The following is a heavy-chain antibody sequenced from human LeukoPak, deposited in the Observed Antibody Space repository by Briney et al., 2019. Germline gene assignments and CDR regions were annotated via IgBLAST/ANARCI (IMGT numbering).Heavy chain of an antibody. J-gene: IGHJ6*03. CDR1: GYTFTSYY. V-gene: IGHV1-46*01. CDR2: INPSGGST. Sequence: APVKVSCKASGYTFTSYYMHWVRQAPGQGLEWMGIINPSGGSTSYAQKFQGRVTMTRDTSTSTVYMELSSLRSEDTAVYYCARAGRDGYNSGDYYYYYMDVWGKGTTVTVSS. D-gene: IGHD5-24*01. CDR3: ARAGRDGYNSGDYYYYYMDV.